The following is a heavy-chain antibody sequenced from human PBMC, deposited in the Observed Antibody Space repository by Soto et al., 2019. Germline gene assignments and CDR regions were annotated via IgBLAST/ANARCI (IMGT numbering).Heavy chain of an antibody. J-gene: IGHJ6*02. D-gene: IGHD5-18*01. V-gene: IGHV4-34*01. Sequence: QVQLQQWGAGLLKPSETLSLTCAVYGGSFSGYFWNWIRQPPGKGLEWIGEINHSGNTNYNPSLESRVTISLDTSKNQFSLKLSSVTAADTAIYYCARGPRRGYTFGTEYYYYAMDVWGQGTTVTVSS. CDR1: GGSFSGYF. CDR2: INHSGNT. CDR3: ARGPRRGYTFGTEYYYYAMDV.